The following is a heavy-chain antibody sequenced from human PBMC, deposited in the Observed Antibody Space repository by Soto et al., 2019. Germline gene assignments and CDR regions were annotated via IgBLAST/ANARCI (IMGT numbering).Heavy chain of an antibody. CDR3: ASSSTAAPLNY. CDR1: GGSISSVGYS. CDR2: IYHSGST. J-gene: IGHJ4*02. D-gene: IGHD6-6*01. Sequence: PSETLSLTCAVSGGSISSVGYSWNWIRQPPGKGLEWIGYIYHSGSTYYSPSLKSRATISVDRSTTQFTLKLSSVTAADTAVYYCASSSTAAPLNYWGQGALVTVSS. V-gene: IGHV4-30-2*01.